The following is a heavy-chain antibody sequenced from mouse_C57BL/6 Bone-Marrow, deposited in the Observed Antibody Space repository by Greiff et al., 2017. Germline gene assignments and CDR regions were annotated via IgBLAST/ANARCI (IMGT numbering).Heavy chain of an antibody. D-gene: IGHD2-3*01. CDR3: TTRWLLRRAY. CDR1: GFNIKDDY. V-gene: IGHV14-4*01. Sequence: EVQGVESGAELVRPGASVKLSCTASGFNIKDDYMHWVKQRPEQGLEWIGWIDPENGDTEYASKFQGKATIPADTSSNTAYLQLSSLTSEDTAVYYCTTRWLLRRAYWGQGTLVTVSA. CDR2: IDPENGDT. J-gene: IGHJ3*01.